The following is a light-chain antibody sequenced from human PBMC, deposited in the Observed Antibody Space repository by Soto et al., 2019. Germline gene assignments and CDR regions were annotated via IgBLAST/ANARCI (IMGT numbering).Light chain of an antibody. CDR1: QSVSSS. CDR3: QQYSSSRT. J-gene: IGKJ1*01. V-gene: IGKV3-20*01. Sequence: ELLMPQSPATLSVSPTGRATLSFRASQSVSSSLAWYQQKPGKAPRLLIYGGSSRATGIPVRFSGSGSETEFTLTITRLEPEDFAVYYCQQYSSSRTFGQGTKVDIK. CDR2: GGS.